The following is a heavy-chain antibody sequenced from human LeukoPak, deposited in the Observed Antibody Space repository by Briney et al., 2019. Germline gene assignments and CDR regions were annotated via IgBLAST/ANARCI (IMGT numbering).Heavy chain of an antibody. J-gene: IGHJ4*02. CDR2: ISAYNGNT. V-gene: IGHV1-18*01. CDR1: GYTFTNYG. D-gene: IGHD4-23*01. CDR3: ARVAVAQYYFDY. Sequence: GASVKVSRKASGYTFTNYGINWVRQAPGQGLEWMGYISAYNGNTNYAQKFQGRVTMTTDTSTNTVYVELRSLRSDDTAVYYCARVAVAQYYFDYWGQGTLVTVSS.